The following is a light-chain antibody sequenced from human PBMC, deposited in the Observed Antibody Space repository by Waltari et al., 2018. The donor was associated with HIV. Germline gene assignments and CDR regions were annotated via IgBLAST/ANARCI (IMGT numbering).Light chain of an antibody. J-gene: IGLJ1*01. CDR2: YNN. CDR3: GTWDSRLSAYV. Sequence: QSVLTQPPSVSAAPGQRVIISCSGTSSNVGPYYVSWYQQLPGTAPKLLIYYNNKRPSQIPDRFSGSKSDSSATLGITGLQTGDEADYYCGTWDSRLSAYVFGAGTRVTVL. CDR1: SSNVGPYY. V-gene: IGLV1-51*01.